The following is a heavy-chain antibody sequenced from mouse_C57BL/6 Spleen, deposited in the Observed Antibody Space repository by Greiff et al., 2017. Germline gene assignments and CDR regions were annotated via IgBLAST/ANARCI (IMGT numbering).Heavy chain of an antibody. CDR2: IDPNSGGT. CDR3: AREDYNYYDAMDY. CDR1: GYTFTSYW. Sequence: QVQLQQPGAELVKPGASVKLSCKASGYTFTSYWMHWVKQRPGRGLEWIGRIDPNSGGTKYNEKFKSKATLTVDKPSSTAYMQLSSRTSEDSAVYYCAREDYNYYDAMDYWGQGTSVTVSS. J-gene: IGHJ4*01. V-gene: IGHV1-72*01. D-gene: IGHD2-12*01.